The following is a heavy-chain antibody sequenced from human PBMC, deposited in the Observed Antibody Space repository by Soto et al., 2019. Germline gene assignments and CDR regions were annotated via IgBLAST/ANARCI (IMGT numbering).Heavy chain of an antibody. V-gene: IGHV3-30*18. CDR2: ISYDGSNK. CDR3: AKDRLGIVVVVAASKTYGMDV. D-gene: IGHD2-15*01. CDR1: GFPFGSYG. Sequence: PGGSLRLSCAASGFPFGSYGMHWVRQAPGKGLEWVAVISYDGSNKYYADSVKGRFTISRDNSKNTLYLQMNSLRAEDTAVYYCAKDRLGIVVVVAASKTYGMDVWGQGTTVTVSS. J-gene: IGHJ6*02.